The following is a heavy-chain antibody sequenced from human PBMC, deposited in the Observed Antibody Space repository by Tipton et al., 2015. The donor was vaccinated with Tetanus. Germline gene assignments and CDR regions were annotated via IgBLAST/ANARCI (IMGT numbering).Heavy chain of an antibody. D-gene: IGHD1-1*01. CDR1: GFTFDTYT. Sequence: VQLVQSGGGLVQPGRSLRLSCEASGFTFDTYTMTWVRQAPGKGLEWVSSITSSSSYIYYSESVEGRFTISRDNAKNSVYLHLNSLRAEDTALYYCAREGNVGNSPDYWGQGTLVTVSS. V-gene: IGHV3-21*01. CDR3: AREGNVGNSPDY. J-gene: IGHJ4*02. CDR2: ITSSSSYI.